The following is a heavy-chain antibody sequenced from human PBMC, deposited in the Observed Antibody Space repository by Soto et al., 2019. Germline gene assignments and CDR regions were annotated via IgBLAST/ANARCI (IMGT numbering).Heavy chain of an antibody. CDR1: GGSISSGGYY. Sequence: SETLSLTCTVSGGSISSGGYYWSWIRQHPGKGLEWIGYIYYSGSTYYNPSLKSRVTISVDTSKNQFSLKLSSVTAADTAVYYCARESRITIFGVVRGYYMDVWGKGSTVTVAS. CDR2: IYYSGST. J-gene: IGHJ6*03. V-gene: IGHV4-31*03. D-gene: IGHD3-3*01. CDR3: ARESRITIFGVVRGYYMDV.